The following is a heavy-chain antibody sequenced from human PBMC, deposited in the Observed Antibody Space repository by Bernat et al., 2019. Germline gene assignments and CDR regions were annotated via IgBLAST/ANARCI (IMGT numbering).Heavy chain of an antibody. CDR1: GFTFSNAC. CDR2: IKSNTDGGTT. Sequence: EVQLVESGGGLVKPGGSLRLSCAAFGFTFSNACLSWVRQAPGKALAWVGRIKSNTDGGTTDYAAPVKGRFTISRDDSKNTLYLQMNSLKTEDTAVYYCNTGAVAARSYWYFDLWGRGTLVTVSS. V-gene: IGHV3-15*01. J-gene: IGHJ2*01. CDR3: NTGAVAARSYWYFDL. D-gene: IGHD6-19*01.